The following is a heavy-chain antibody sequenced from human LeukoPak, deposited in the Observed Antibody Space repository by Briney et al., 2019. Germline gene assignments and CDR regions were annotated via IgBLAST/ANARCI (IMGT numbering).Heavy chain of an antibody. D-gene: IGHD6-19*01. CDR2: IWYDGSNK. J-gene: IGHJ4*02. V-gene: IGHV3-33*06. CDR3: AKDQEAVAGPVDY. Sequence: PGRSLRLSCAASGFTSSSYGIHWVRQAPGKGLEWVAVIWYDGSNKYYADSVKGRFTISRDNSKNTLYLQMNSLRAEDTAVYYCAKDQEAVAGPVDYWGQGTLVTVSS. CDR1: GFTSSSYG.